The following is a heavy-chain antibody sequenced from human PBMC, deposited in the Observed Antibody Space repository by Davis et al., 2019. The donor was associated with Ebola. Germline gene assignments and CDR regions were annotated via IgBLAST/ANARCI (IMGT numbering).Heavy chain of an antibody. Sequence: MPSETLSLTCTVSGGSISSYYWTWIRQPPGQGLEWLGYIYYSGSTNYNPSLKSRVTISVDTSKNQFSLKLSSVTAAETAVYYCARFSGSGWYGGDYYYYYGMDVWGQGTTVTVSS. V-gene: IGHV4-59*08. CDR1: GGSISSYY. J-gene: IGHJ6*02. CDR2: IYYSGST. CDR3: ARFSGSGWYGGDYYYYYGMDV. D-gene: IGHD6-19*01.